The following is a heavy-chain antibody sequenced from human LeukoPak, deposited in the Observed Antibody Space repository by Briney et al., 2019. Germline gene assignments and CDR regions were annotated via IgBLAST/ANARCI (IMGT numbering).Heavy chain of an antibody. Sequence: PSETLSLTCTVSGGSISGGGYYWSWIRQHPRKGLEWIGYIYYSGSTYYNPSLKSRVTISVDTSKNQFSLKLSSVTAADTAVYYCARGGIAAAGLIYYYYYGMDVWGQGTTVTVSS. V-gene: IGHV4-31*03. CDR1: GGSISGGGYY. CDR3: ARGGIAAAGLIYYYYYGMDV. J-gene: IGHJ6*02. D-gene: IGHD6-13*01. CDR2: IYYSGST.